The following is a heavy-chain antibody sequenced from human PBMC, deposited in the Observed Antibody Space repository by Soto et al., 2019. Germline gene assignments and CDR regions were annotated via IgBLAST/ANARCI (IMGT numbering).Heavy chain of an antibody. J-gene: IGHJ4*02. CDR2: IYYAGST. D-gene: IGHD6-25*01. CDR3: ARAPAPLYGSGCYYFDN. Sequence: SETLSLTCTVSGGSMISYYWSWIRQPPGRGLEWIGFIYYAGSTNYNPSLKSRVTISVDTSKNQFSLKLSSVTAADTAVYYCARAPAPLYGSGCYYFDNWGQGALLTVSS. V-gene: IGHV4-59*12. CDR1: GGSMISYY.